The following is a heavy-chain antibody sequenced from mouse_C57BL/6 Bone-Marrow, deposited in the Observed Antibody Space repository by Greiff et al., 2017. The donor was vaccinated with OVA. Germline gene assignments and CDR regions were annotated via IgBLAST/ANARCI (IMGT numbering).Heavy chain of an antibody. CDR1: GYAFSSSW. Sequence: VQLQEPGPELVKPGASVKISCKASGYAFSSSWMNWVKQRPGQGLEWIGRIYPGDGDTNYNGKFKGKATLTADKSSSTAYMQLSSLTSEDSAVYFCARDEDGYYACYFDYWGQGTTLTVSS. CDR2: IYPGDGDT. J-gene: IGHJ2*01. D-gene: IGHD2-3*01. CDR3: ARDEDGYYACYFDY. V-gene: IGHV1-82*01.